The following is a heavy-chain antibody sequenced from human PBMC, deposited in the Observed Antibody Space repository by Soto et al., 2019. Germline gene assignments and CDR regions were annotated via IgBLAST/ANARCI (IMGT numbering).Heavy chain of an antibody. Sequence: ASVKFSCKVSGYTLTELSMHWVRQAPGKGLEWMGGFDPEDGETIYAQKFQGRVTMTEDTSTDTAYMELSSLRSEDTAVYYCATVPAATYWYFDLWGRGTLVTVSS. V-gene: IGHV1-24*01. CDR1: GYTLTELS. CDR3: ATVPAATYWYFDL. CDR2: FDPEDGET. J-gene: IGHJ2*01. D-gene: IGHD2-2*01.